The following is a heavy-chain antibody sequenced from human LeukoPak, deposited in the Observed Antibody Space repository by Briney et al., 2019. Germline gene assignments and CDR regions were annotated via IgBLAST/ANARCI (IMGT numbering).Heavy chain of an antibody. Sequence: PSETLSLTCTVFGGSITSHYWSWIQQPPGKGLEYIGYISYIGTTTYSPSLKSRVTISVDTSKSRFSLRLTSVTAADTAVYYCATNAPLGDLSLNLWGQGTLVAVSS. V-gene: IGHV4-59*11. CDR3: ATNAPLGDLSLNL. D-gene: IGHD3-16*02. CDR1: GGSITSHY. J-gene: IGHJ5*02. CDR2: ISYIGTT.